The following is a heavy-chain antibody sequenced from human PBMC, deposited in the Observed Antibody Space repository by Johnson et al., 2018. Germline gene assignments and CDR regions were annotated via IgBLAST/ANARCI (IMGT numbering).Heavy chain of an antibody. D-gene: IGHD3-22*01. Sequence: QVQLVESGAEVKKPGASVKVSCKASGYTFASYDINWVRQATRQGLEWMGWMNPNSGNTGYAQKFQGRVTMTRNTSIGTAYMELSRLRSDDTAVYYCARGFLDSSGKEYFQHWGQGTVITVSS. V-gene: IGHV1-8*01. J-gene: IGHJ1*01. CDR1: GYTFASYD. CDR3: ARGFLDSSGKEYFQH. CDR2: MNPNSGNT.